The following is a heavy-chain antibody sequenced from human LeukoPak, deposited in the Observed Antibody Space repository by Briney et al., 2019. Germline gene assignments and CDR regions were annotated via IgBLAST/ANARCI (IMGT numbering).Heavy chain of an antibody. CDR3: ARDSSGYYQNAFDI. V-gene: IGHV3-21*01. CDR2: ISSSSSYI. J-gene: IGHJ3*02. D-gene: IGHD3-22*01. CDR1: GFTFSSYS. Sequence: GGSLRLSCAASGFTFSSYSMNWVRQAPGKGLEWDSSISSSSSYIYYADSVKGRSTISRDNAKNSLYLQMNSLRAEDTAVYYCARDSSGYYQNAFDIWGQGTMVTVSS.